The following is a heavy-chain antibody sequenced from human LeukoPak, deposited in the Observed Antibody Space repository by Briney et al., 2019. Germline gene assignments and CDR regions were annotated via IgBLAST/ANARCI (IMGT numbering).Heavy chain of an antibody. Sequence: GRSLRLSCAASGFTFGSYGIHWVRQAPGKGLEWVAVVWSDGTNKYYADSVKGRFTISRDNSKNTLSLQMNSLRAEDTAVYYCARERPIITYFDYWGQGTLVTVSS. V-gene: IGHV3-33*01. CDR3: ARERPIITYFDY. D-gene: IGHD3-10*01. J-gene: IGHJ4*02. CDR1: GFTFGSYG. CDR2: VWSDGTNK.